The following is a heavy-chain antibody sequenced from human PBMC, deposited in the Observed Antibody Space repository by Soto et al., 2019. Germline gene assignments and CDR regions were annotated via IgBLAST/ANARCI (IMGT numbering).Heavy chain of an antibody. V-gene: IGHV6-1*01. CDR3: ARVRSSPYYYYYYGMDV. J-gene: IGHJ6*02. CDR2: TYYRSKWYN. CDR1: GGSVSSNSAA. Sequence: PSQTLSLTCAISGGSVSSNSAAWNWIRQSPSRGLEWLGRTYYRSKWYNDYAVSVKSRITINPDTSKNQFSLQLNSVTPEDTAVYYCARVRSSPYYYYYYGMDVWGQGTTVTVSS. D-gene: IGHD6-19*01.